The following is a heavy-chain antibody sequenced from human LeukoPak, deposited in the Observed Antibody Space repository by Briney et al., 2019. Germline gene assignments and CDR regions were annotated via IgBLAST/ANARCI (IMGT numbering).Heavy chain of an antibody. D-gene: IGHD6-13*01. Sequence: SQTLSLTCTVSGGSISSGSYYWSWIRQPAGKGLEWIGRIYTSGSTNYNPVLMRLVTISVDTPKNQFSLKLGTVIAADTAVYYCARDDDSSSPDYWGQGTLVTVSS. CDR1: GGSISSGSYY. CDR2: IYTSGST. V-gene: IGHV4-61*02. J-gene: IGHJ4*02. CDR3: ARDDDSSSPDY.